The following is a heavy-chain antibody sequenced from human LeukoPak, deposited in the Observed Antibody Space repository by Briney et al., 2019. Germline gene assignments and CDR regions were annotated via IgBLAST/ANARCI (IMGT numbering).Heavy chain of an antibody. Sequence: ASVKVSCKASGYIFTDYYMHWVRQAPGQGLEWMGWISPHSGGTNYAQRFQGRVTMTRDTSISTAYMELNRLRSDDTAVYYCARGSDRTDMDVWGQGTTVTVSS. CDR3: ARGSDRTDMDV. J-gene: IGHJ6*02. V-gene: IGHV1-2*02. CDR2: ISPHSGGT. CDR1: GYIFTDYY.